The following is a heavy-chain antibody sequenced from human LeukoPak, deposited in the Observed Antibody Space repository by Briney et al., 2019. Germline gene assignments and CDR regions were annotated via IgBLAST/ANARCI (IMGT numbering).Heavy chain of an antibody. CDR1: GFTFSSYA. V-gene: IGHV3-30-3*01. Sequence: GRSLRLSCAASGFTFSSYAMHWVRQAPGKGLEWVAVISHDGSNKYYADSVKGRFTISRDNSKNTPYLQMNSLRAEDTAVYYCARDAVSGSYSTHWFDPWGQGTLVTVSS. J-gene: IGHJ5*02. CDR2: ISHDGSNK. D-gene: IGHD1-26*01. CDR3: ARDAVSGSYSTHWFDP.